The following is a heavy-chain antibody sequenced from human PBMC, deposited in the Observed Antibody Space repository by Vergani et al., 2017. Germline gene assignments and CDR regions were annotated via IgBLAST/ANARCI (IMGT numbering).Heavy chain of an antibody. D-gene: IGHD3-3*01. J-gene: IGHJ6*02. V-gene: IGHV4-34*11. CDR2: IYYSGST. CDR1: GGSFSGYY. Sequence: QVQLQQWGAGLLKPSETLSLTCAVYGGSFSGYYWSWIRQPPGKGLEWIGYIYYSGSTNYNPSLKSRVTISVDTSKNQFSLKLSSVTAAHTAVYYCARGATYYDFWSGYHYGMDVWGQGTTVTVSS. CDR3: ARGATYYDFWSGYHYGMDV.